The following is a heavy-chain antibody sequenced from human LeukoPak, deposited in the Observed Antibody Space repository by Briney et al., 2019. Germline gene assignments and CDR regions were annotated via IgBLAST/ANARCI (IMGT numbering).Heavy chain of an antibody. CDR1: GFSFSVYW. V-gene: IGHV3-74*01. Sequence: HSGGSLRLSCAASGFSFSVYWMHWVRQAPGKGPVWVSRIKTDGSITDYADFVKGRSTISRDNAKNTLYLQMNSLRAEDTAVYYCAKGLVHYYVDVWGKGTTVTISS. D-gene: IGHD6-6*01. CDR2: IKTDGSIT. CDR3: AKGLVHYYVDV. J-gene: IGHJ6*03.